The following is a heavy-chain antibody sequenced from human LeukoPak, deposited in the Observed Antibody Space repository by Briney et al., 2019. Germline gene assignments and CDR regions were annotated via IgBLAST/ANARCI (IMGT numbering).Heavy chain of an antibody. Sequence: SVKVSCKASGYTFTGYYMHWVRQAPGQGLEWMGWINPNSGGTNYAQKFQGRVTMTRDTSISTAYMKLSRLRSDDTAVYYCARVYYDSSGFGSFPFFDYWGQGTLVTVSS. D-gene: IGHD3-22*01. CDR1: GYTFTGYY. CDR2: INPNSGGT. CDR3: ARVYYDSSGFGSFPFFDY. J-gene: IGHJ4*02. V-gene: IGHV1-2*02.